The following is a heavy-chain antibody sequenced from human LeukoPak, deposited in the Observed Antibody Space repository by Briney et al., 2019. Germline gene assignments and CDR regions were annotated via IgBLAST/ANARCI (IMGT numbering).Heavy chain of an antibody. J-gene: IGHJ4*02. D-gene: IGHD3-10*01. Sequence: PGGSLRLSCAASGFTFSDYYMSWIRQAPGKGLEWVSYITSSGNTIYYADSVKGRFTISRDNAKNSLYLQMNTLRAEDTAVYYCARGRDYYTSGSYEYWGQGTLVTVPS. V-gene: IGHV3-11*04. CDR2: ITSSGNTI. CDR1: GFTFSDYY. CDR3: ARGRDYYTSGSYEY.